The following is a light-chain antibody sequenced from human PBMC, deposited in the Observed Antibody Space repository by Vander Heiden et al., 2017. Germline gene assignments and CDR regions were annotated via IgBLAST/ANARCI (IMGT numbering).Light chain of an antibody. CDR3: QQYDNFPLT. CDR1: QDISNY. CDR2: DAS. Sequence: DIPMTQSPSSLSASVGDRVTITCQASQDISNYLNWYQQKPGKAPKLLIYDASNLERGVPSRFSGSGSGTDFTFTISSLQPEDIATYYCQQYDNFPLTFGGGTKVEIK. J-gene: IGKJ4*01. V-gene: IGKV1-33*01.